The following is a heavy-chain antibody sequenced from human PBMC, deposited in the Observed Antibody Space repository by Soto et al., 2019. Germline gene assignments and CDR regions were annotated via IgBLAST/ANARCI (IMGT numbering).Heavy chain of an antibody. CDR3: VRGRGNTKGWIFDY. Sequence: EVQLVESGGGLVQPGGSLRLSCAASGLTVSSSYMRWVLQAPGKGLEWVSVISSGGNTYYADSVKVRFTSSRDNSKNTVYLQMNSLRAEDTAVYYCVRGRGNTKGWIFDYWGQGTLVIVSS. J-gene: IGHJ4*02. V-gene: IGHV3-66*01. D-gene: IGHD5-18*01. CDR2: ISSGGNT. CDR1: GLTVSSSY.